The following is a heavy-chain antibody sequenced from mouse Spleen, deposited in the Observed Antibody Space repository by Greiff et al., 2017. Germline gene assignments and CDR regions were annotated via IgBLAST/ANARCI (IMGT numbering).Heavy chain of an antibody. J-gene: IGHJ3*01. V-gene: IGHV1-80*01. CDR1: GYAFSSYW. CDR3: ALAYYRYDFAY. CDR2: IYPGDGDT. D-gene: IGHD2-14*01. Sequence: VQLVESGAELVKPGASVKISCKASGYAFSSYWMNWVKQRPGKGLEWIGQIYPGDGDTNYNGKFKGKATLTADKSSSTAYMQLSSLTSEDSAVYFCALAYYRYDFAYWGQGTLVTVSA.